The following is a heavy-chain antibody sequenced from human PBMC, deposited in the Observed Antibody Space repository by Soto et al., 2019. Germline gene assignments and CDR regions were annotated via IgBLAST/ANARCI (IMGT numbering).Heavy chain of an antibody. CDR1: GFTFSSYG. CDR2: ISYDGSNK. D-gene: IGHD2-15*01. J-gene: IGHJ3*02. V-gene: IGHV3-30*03. CDR3: ASGYCSGGSCYLRQDDAFDI. Sequence: QVQLVESGGGVVQPGRSLRLSCAASGFTFSSYGMHWVRQAPGKGLEWVAVISYDGSNKYYADSVKGRFTISRDNSKNTLYLQMNSQRAEDTAVYYCASGYCSGGSCYLRQDDAFDIWGQGTMVTVSS.